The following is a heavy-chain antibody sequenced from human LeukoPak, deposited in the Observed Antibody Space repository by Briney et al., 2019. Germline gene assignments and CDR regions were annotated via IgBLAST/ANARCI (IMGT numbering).Heavy chain of an antibody. Sequence: ETLSLTCTVSGYSISSGYYWGWLRQPPGKGLEWIGSIYHSGSTYYNPSLKSRVTISVDTSKNQFSLKLSSVTAADTAVYYCARGGGGSNLFDPWGQGTLVTVSS. D-gene: IGHD3-10*01. CDR2: IYHSGST. CDR1: GYSISSGYY. V-gene: IGHV4-38-2*02. J-gene: IGHJ5*02. CDR3: ARGGGGSNLFDP.